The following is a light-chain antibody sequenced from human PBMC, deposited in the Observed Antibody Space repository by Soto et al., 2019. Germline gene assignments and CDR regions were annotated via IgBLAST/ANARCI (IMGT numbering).Light chain of an antibody. J-gene: IGLJ3*02. V-gene: IGLV4-69*01. CDR1: SGHSSYA. CDR2: LNSDGGL. CDR3: QTWDTGIRV. Sequence: QSVLTQSPSASASLGASVKLTCTLSSGHSSYAIAWHQQQPEKGPRFLMKLNSDGGLNKGDGIPDRSSGSSSGAERYLTISSLQSEDEADYYCQTWDTGIRVFGGGTKLTVL.